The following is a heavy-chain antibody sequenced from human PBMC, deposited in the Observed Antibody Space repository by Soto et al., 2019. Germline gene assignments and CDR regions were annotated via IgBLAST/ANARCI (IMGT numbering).Heavy chain of an antibody. CDR1: GFTFSSYW. D-gene: IGHD2-15*01. CDR2: INSDGSST. CDR3: AREVVVFPYYYYGMYV. V-gene: IGHV3-74*01. Sequence: EVQLVESGGGLVQPGGSLRLSCAASGFTFSSYWMHWVRQAPGKGLVWVSRINSDGSSTSYADSVKGRFTISRDNAKNTLYLQMNSLRAEDTAVYYCAREVVVFPYYYYGMYVWGQGTTVTVSS. J-gene: IGHJ6*02.